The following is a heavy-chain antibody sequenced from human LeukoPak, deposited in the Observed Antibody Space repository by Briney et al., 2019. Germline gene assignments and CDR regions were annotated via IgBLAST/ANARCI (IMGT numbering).Heavy chain of an antibody. D-gene: IGHD1-26*01. CDR3: ASTGSYYGLRAYYYYGMDV. CDR2: ISGSGGST. Sequence: GGSLRLSCAASGFTFSSYAMSWVRQAPGKGLEWVSAISGSGGSTYYADSVKGRFTISRDNSKNTLYLQMNSLRAEDTAVYYCASTGSYYGLRAYYYYGMDVWGQGTTVNVSS. CDR1: GFTFSSYA. J-gene: IGHJ6*02. V-gene: IGHV3-23*01.